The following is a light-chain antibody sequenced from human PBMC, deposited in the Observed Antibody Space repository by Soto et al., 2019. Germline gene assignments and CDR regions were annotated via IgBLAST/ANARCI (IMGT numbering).Light chain of an antibody. V-gene: IGLV2-14*01. Sequence: QPVLTQPASVSGSPGQSITISCTGSSSDVGGYDYVSWYQHHPGKAPKLIIYEVDNWSSGVSDRFSGSKSGNTASLTISGLQAEDEAHYYCSAYTSTSTLVFGGGTKLTVL. J-gene: IGLJ3*02. CDR3: SAYTSTSTLV. CDR1: SSDVGGYDY. CDR2: EVD.